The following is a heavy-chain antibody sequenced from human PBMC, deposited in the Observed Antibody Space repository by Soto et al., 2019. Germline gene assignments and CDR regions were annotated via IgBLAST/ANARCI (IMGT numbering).Heavy chain of an antibody. CDR2: IYRGGSTV. J-gene: IGHJ6*02. CDR1: GVTFSDFH. V-gene: IGHV3-11*01. D-gene: IGHD1-26*01. Sequence: QVQLVDSGGGLVKPGGSLRLSCAASGVTFSDFHMIWVRQAPGKGLEWISYIYRGGSTVSYADSVQGRFTISRDNAKNSLYLQLDSMRVEARAVDYCAKRIVVTTGHDFAVGGQGTTVPISS. CDR3: AKRIVVTTGHDFAV.